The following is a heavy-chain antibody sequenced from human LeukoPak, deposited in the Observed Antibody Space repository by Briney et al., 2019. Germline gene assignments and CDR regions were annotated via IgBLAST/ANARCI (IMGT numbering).Heavy chain of an antibody. V-gene: IGHV1-24*01. D-gene: IGHD6-19*01. Sequence: GASVKVSCKISLYSLSDLSIHWVRQAPGEELAWMGGLHSENYKVDYSQKLQGRVSMSEDTAGDTASMELTTLRSDDTAVYFCATDRVYRSSGRTWGFFDYWGQGTLVIVSS. CDR3: ATDRVYRSSGRTWGFFDY. CDR2: LHSENYKV. J-gene: IGHJ4*02. CDR1: LYSLSDLS.